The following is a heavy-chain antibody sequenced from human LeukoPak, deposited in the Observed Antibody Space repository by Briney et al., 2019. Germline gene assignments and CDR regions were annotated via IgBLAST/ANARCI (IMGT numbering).Heavy chain of an antibody. V-gene: IGHV3-21*01. CDR1: GFTFSSYS. D-gene: IGHD3-16*02. CDR3: ARGMITFGGVIAKIFDY. Sequence: PGGSLRLSCAASGFTFSSYSMNWVRQAPGKGLEWVSSISSSSSYIYYADSVKGRFTISRDNAKNSLYLQMNSLRAEDTAVYYCARGMITFGGVIAKIFDYWGQGTLVTASS. CDR2: ISSSSSYI. J-gene: IGHJ4*02.